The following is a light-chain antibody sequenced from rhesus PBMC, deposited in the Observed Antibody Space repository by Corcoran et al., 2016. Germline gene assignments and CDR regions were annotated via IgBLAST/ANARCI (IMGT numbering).Light chain of an antibody. CDR2: RVS. CDR1: QSLLHTDGRTY. Sequence: DIVMTQTPPSLHVTPGEPASISCRSSQSLLHTDGRTYLYWYLPKPGQPRRLLIYRVSNRFYGVTDMFRCSGLRTDFTLKISRVKAEDVGVYYCMQALQTPDSFGQGTKVEIK. V-gene: IGKV2-73*01. CDR3: MQALQTPDS. J-gene: IGKJ2*01.